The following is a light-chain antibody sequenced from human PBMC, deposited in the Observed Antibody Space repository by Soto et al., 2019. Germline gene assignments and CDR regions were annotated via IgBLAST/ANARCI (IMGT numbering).Light chain of an antibody. CDR1: QSVSSNY. J-gene: IGKJ1*01. V-gene: IGKV3-20*01. CDR3: QQFDSSLPSST. Sequence: ETGLTQSPGTLSLSPGERATLSCRASQSVSSNYLAWYQHIPGQAPRLLIYGASTRATGIPDRFSGSGSGTDFALTISRREPEDFAVYYCQQFDSSLPSSTFGQGTKVE. CDR2: GAS.